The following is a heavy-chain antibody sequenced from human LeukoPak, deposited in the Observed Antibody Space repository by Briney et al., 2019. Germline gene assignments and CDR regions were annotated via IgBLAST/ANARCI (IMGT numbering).Heavy chain of an antibody. D-gene: IGHD3-3*01. J-gene: IGHJ6*03. V-gene: IGHV3-23*01. Sequence: PGGSLRLSCAASGFTFSSYAMSWVRQAPGKGLEWVSAISGSGGSTYYADSVKGRFTISRDNSKNTLYLQMNSLRAEDTAVYCCAKDLNHYQKYYDFWSGWVQHDYYYYYMDVWGKGTTVTVSS. CDR1: GFTFSSYA. CDR2: ISGSGGST. CDR3: AKDLNHYQKYYDFWSGWVQHDYYYYYMDV.